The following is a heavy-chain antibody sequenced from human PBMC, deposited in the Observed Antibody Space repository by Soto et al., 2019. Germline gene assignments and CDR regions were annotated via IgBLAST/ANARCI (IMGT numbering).Heavy chain of an antibody. J-gene: IGHJ3*02. CDR1: GFTFSSYA. V-gene: IGHV3-23*01. CDR3: ARPQLYYYHPPGAFDI. CDR2: ISGSGGST. D-gene: IGHD3-10*01. Sequence: GGSLRLSCAASGFTFSSYAMSWVRQAPGKGLEWVSGISGSGGSTSYADSVKGRFTISRDNSKDTLYLQMNSLRAEDAAVYYCARPQLYYYHPPGAFDIWGQGTMVTVSS.